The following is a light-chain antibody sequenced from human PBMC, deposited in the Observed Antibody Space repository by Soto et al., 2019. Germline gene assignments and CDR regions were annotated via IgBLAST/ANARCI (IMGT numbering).Light chain of an antibody. V-gene: IGKV3-15*01. J-gene: IGKJ4*01. CDR2: GAS. CDR1: QSVSSN. Sequence: DIVMTQSPATLSVSPGERVTLSCRASQSVSSNFAWYQQTPGQAPRLLIYGASTRATGIPVRFSGSGSGTEFTITITSLQSEDFAVYYCQQYNSLPLTVGGGTKVEIK. CDR3: QQYNSLPLT.